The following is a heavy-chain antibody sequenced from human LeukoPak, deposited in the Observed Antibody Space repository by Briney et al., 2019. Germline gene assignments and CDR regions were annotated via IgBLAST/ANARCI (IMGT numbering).Heavy chain of an antibody. V-gene: IGHV1-69*13. CDR1: GGTFSSYA. CDR2: IIPIFGTA. J-gene: IGHJ4*02. D-gene: IGHD7-27*01. CDR3: ARGSYTLGYQPY. Sequence: ASVKVSCKASGGTFSSYAISWVRQAPGQGLEWMGGIIPIFGTANYAQKFQGRVTITAGESTSTAYMELSSLRSEDTAVYYCARGSYTLGYQPYWGQGTLVTVSS.